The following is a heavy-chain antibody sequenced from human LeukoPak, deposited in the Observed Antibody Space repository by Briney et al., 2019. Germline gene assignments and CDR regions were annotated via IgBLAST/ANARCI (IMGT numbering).Heavy chain of an antibody. CDR2: IYWDDDK. V-gene: IGHV2-5*02. D-gene: IGHD4-23*01. CDR1: GFSLSTSEVG. J-gene: IGHJ4*02. CDR3: AHVTVVTRFDY. Sequence: ESGPTLVNPTPTLTLTCTSSGFSLSTSEVGVGWIRQLPGKALEWLALIYWDDDKRYSPSLKSRLTITKDTSKDQVVLTMTNLDPMDTATYYCAHVTVVTRFDYWGQGNLVTVSS.